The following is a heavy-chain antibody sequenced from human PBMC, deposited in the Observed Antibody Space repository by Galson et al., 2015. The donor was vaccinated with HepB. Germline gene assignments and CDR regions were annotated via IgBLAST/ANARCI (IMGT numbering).Heavy chain of an antibody. V-gene: IGHV3-30*03. D-gene: IGHD3-10*01. J-gene: IGHJ4*02. CDR3: AGDTPELYYYGSGSPSLLPPRQPYDY. CDR2: ISYDGSNK. CDR1: GFTFSSYG. Sequence: SLRLSCAASGFTFSSYGMNWVRQAPGKGLEWVAVISYDGSNKYYADSEKGRFTISRDNSKNMLYLQMNSLRAEDTAVYYCAGDTPELYYYGSGSPSLLPPRQPYDYWGQGTLVTVSS.